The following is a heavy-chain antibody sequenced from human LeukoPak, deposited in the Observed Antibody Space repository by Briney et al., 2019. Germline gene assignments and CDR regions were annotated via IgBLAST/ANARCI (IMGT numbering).Heavy chain of an antibody. J-gene: IGHJ4*02. Sequence: GGSLRLSCAASGFTFSSYAMSWVRQAPGKGLEWVSGISGSGVSTYYADSVKGRFTISSDNSKNTLYLQMNSLTAEDTAVYYCAKEPYSGSQLLDYWGQGTLVTVSS. CDR2: ISGSGVST. V-gene: IGHV3-23*01. D-gene: IGHD1-26*01. CDR3: AKEPYSGSQLLDY. CDR1: GFTFSSYA.